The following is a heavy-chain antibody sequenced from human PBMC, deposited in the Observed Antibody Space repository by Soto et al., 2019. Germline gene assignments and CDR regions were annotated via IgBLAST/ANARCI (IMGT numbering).Heavy chain of an antibody. V-gene: IGHV4-4*07. CDR1: GGSISTYY. Sequence: SETLSLTCTVSGGSISTYYWSWIRQPAGKGLEWIGRIDTGGNTNYNPSLKSRVTMSVDTSKKQFSLKLTSVTAADTAVYYCARYSSNWFQTEGMDVWGQGTTVTVS. J-gene: IGHJ6*02. D-gene: IGHD6-13*01. CDR3: ARYSSNWFQTEGMDV. CDR2: IDTGGNT.